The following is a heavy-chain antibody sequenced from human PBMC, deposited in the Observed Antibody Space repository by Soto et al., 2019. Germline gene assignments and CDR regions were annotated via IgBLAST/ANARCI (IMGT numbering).Heavy chain of an antibody. J-gene: IGHJ6*02. CDR3: ARDQGITTFGVYSMYYYGMDV. CDR1: GYTFTNSG. Sequence: QVQLVQSGAEVKKPGASVKVSCKASGYTFTNSGINWVRQAPGQGLEWMGWISTDNGNTNYAQHLHGRVSMTTDTSTSTAYMDLRSLRSDDTAVYYCARDQGITTFGVYSMYYYGMDVWGQGTTVTVSS. V-gene: IGHV1-18*01. CDR2: ISTDNGNT. D-gene: IGHD3-3*01.